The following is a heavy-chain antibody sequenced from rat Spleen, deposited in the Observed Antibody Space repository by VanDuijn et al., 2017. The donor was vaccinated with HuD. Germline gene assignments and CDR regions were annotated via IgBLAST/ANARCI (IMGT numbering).Heavy chain of an antibody. J-gene: IGHJ2*01. CDR3: ARRGPTDYFDY. Sequence: EVQLVESDGGLVQPGRSLKLSCAASGFTFSDYYMAWVRQAPTKGLEWVATISYDGSSTYYRDSVKGRFTISRDNAKSTLYLHVDSPRSEDTAIYYCARRGPTDYFDYWGQGVMVTVSS. CDR1: GFTFSDYY. D-gene: IGHD2-1*01. V-gene: IGHV5-29*01. CDR2: ISYDGSST.